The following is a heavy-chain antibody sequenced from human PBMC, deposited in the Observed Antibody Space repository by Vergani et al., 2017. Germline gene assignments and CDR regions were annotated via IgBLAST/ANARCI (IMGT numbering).Heavy chain of an antibody. Sequence: QLVESGGGVVRPGGSLRLSCAASGFTFSSYSMNWVRQAPGKGLGRVSYISSSSSTIYYADSVKGRFTISRDKAKNSLYLQMNSLRAEDTALYYCAKARRRSRVVITTEIGYWGQGTLVTVSS. CDR3: AKARRRSRVVITTEIGY. J-gene: IGHJ4*02. D-gene: IGHD3-22*01. CDR1: GFTFSSYS. CDR2: ISSSSSTI. V-gene: IGHV3-48*01.